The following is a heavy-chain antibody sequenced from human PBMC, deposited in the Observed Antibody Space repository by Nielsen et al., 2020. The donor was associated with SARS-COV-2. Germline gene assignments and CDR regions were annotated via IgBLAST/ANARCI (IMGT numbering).Heavy chain of an antibody. CDR1: GFTFSSYG. CDR3: AKPHYSYDPVDY. V-gene: IGHV3-30*18. CDR2: ISYDGSNK. D-gene: IGHD2-21*01. Sequence: GGSLRLSCAASGFTFSSYGMHWVRKAPGKGLEWVAVISYDGSNKYYADSVKGRFTISRDNSKNTLYLQMNSLRAEDTAVYYCAKPHYSYDPVDYWGQGTLITVSS. J-gene: IGHJ4*02.